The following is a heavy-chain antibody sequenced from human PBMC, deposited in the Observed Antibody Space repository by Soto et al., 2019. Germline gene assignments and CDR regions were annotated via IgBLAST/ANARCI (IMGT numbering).Heavy chain of an antibody. CDR2: IFDSGST. CDR3: ARVGAAAAPGYFDY. D-gene: IGHD6-13*01. Sequence: SETLSLTCTVSGGSISSYYCSWIRQPPGKGLEWIGNIFDSGSTNYNPSLKSRVTISVDTSKNQFSLKVRSVTAADTAVYYCARVGAAAAPGYFDYWSQGTLVTVS. V-gene: IGHV4-59*01. J-gene: IGHJ4*02. CDR1: GGSISSYY.